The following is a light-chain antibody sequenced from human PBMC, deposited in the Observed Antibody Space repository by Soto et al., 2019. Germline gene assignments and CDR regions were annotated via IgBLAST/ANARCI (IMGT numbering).Light chain of an antibody. V-gene: IGKV3-20*01. CDR2: GAS. CDR1: QSVSSSY. CDR3: QQYGSSPGYT. Sequence: EIVLTQSPGTLSLSPGERATLSCRASQSVSSSYLAWYQQKPGQAPRLLIYGASSRATGIPDRFSGSGSGTDFTLYISRLEPEDFAVYYCQQYGSSPGYTFGQGTKLEIK. J-gene: IGKJ2*01.